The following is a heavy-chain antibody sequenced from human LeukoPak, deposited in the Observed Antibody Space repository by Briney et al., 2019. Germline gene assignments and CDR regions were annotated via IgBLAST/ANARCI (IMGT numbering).Heavy chain of an antibody. V-gene: IGHV4-34*01. CDR1: GGSFSGYY. CDR3: ARGKRPGYWYFDL. Sequence: PSETLSLTCAVYGGSFSGYYWSWIRQPPGKGLEWIGEINHSGSTNYNPSLKSRVTISVDTSKNQFPLKLSSVTAADTAVYYCARGKRPGYWYFDLWGRGTLVTVSS. J-gene: IGHJ2*01. CDR2: INHSGST.